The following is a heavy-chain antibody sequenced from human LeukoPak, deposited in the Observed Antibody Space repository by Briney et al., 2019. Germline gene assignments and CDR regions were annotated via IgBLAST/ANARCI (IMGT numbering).Heavy chain of an antibody. CDR3: ARGGYYGSGSYYNGMDV. CDR1: GDSVSSNSAA. J-gene: IGHJ6*02. CDR2: THYRSKWYN. Sequence: SQTLSLTCAISGDSVSSNSAAWNWIRQSPSRGLEWLGRTHYRSKWYNDYAVSVKSRITINSDTSKNQFSLQLNSVTPEDTAVYYCARGGYYGSGSYYNGMDVWGQGTTVTVSS. V-gene: IGHV6-1*01. D-gene: IGHD3-10*01.